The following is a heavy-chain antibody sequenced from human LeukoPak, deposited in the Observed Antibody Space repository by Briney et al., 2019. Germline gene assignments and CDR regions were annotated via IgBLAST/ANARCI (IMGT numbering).Heavy chain of an antibody. CDR2: INPNSGGT. V-gene: IGHV1-2*04. D-gene: IGHD2-8*01. CDR3: TRGYCTNGVCYLNWFDP. Sequence: ASVKVSCKASGYTFTGYYMHWVRQAPGQGLEWMGWINPNSGGTNYAQKFQGWVTMTRDTSISTACMELSRLRSDDTAVYYCTRGYCTNGVCYLNWFDPWGQGTLVTVSS. CDR1: GYTFTGYY. J-gene: IGHJ5*02.